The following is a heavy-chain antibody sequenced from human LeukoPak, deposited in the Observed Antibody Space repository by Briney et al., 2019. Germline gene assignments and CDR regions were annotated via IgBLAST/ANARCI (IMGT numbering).Heavy chain of an antibody. D-gene: IGHD6-13*01. Sequence: ASVKVSCKASGYTFTVYYMHWVRQAPGQGREWMGWINPNSGGTNYAQKFQGRVTMTRDTSVSTAYMELSSLKSDDTAVYYCARRAAAGQHFDYWGQGTLVTVSS. CDR1: GYTFTVYY. CDR3: ARRAAAGQHFDY. J-gene: IGHJ4*02. V-gene: IGHV1-2*02. CDR2: INPNSGGT.